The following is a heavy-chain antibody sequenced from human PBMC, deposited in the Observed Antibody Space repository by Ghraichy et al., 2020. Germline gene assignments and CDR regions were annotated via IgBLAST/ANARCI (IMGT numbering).Heavy chain of an antibody. J-gene: IGHJ6*02. CDR3: ARGGYCSSTSCYGRHYYYYYGMDV. Sequence: SETLSLTCAVYGGSFSGYYWSWIRQPPGKGLEWIGEINHSGSTNYNPSLKSRVTISVDTSKNQFSLKLSSVTAADTAVYYCARGGYCSSTSCYGRHYYYYYGMDVWGQGTTVTVSS. V-gene: IGHV4-34*01. CDR1: GGSFSGYY. CDR2: INHSGST. D-gene: IGHD2-2*01.